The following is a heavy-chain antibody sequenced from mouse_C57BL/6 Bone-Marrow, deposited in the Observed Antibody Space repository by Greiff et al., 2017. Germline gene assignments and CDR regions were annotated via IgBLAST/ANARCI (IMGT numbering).Heavy chain of an antibody. CDR2: ISSGGSYT. Sequence: EVQLQQSGGDLVKPGGSLKLSCAASGFTFSSYGMSWVRQTPDKRLEWVATISSGGSYTYYPDSVKGRFTISRDNARNTLYLQMSSLKSEDTAMYYCTRGIFDYWGQGTTLTVSS. J-gene: IGHJ2*01. CDR3: TRGIFDY. V-gene: IGHV5-6*01. CDR1: GFTFSSYG.